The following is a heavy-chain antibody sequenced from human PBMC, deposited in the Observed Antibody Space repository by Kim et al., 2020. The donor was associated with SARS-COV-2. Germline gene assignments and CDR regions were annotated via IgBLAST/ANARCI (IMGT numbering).Heavy chain of an antibody. CDR1: GGSISSYY. CDR2: IYYSGST. V-gene: IGHV4-59*01. Sequence: SETLSLTCTVSGGSISSYYWSWIRQPPGKGLEWIGYIYYSGSTNYNPSLQSRVTISVDTSKNQFSLKLSSVTAADTAVYYCAREEGELRAFDIWGQGTMV. D-gene: IGHD1-26*01. J-gene: IGHJ3*02. CDR3: AREEGELRAFDI.